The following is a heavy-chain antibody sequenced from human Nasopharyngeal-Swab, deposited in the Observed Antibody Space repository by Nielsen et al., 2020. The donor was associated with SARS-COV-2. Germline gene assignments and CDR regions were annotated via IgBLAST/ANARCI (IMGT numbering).Heavy chain of an antibody. CDR2: FDPEDGET. CDR1: GYTLTELS. V-gene: IGHV1-24*01. CDR3: ATSPGIAVAGTHLSWFDP. Sequence: ASVKVSCKVSGYTLTELSMHWVRQAPGKGLEWMGGFDPEDGETIYAQKFQGRVTMTEDTSTDTAYMELSSLRSEDTAVYYCATSPGIAVAGTHLSWFDPWGQGTLVTFSS. J-gene: IGHJ5*02. D-gene: IGHD6-19*01.